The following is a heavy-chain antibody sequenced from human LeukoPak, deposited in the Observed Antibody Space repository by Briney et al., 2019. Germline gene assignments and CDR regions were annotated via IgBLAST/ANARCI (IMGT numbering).Heavy chain of an antibody. CDR1: GGSFSGYY. J-gene: IGHJ4*02. CDR2: INHSGST. Sequence: PSETLSLTCAVYGGSFSGYYWNWIRQPPGKGLEWIGEINHSGSTNYNPSLKSRVTISVDTSKNQFSLRLSSVTAADTAVYYCASTLWFGELNYWGQGTLVTVSS. D-gene: IGHD3-10*01. CDR3: ASTLWFGELNY. V-gene: IGHV4-34*01.